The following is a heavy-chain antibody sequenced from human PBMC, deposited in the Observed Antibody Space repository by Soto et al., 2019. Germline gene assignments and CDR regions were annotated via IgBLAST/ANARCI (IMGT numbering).Heavy chain of an antibody. CDR2: ISYVGST. CDR3: VRHQGGITVFGVVHPLFDY. V-gene: IGHV4-39*01. D-gene: IGHD3-3*01. J-gene: IGHJ4*02. Sequence: QLQLQESGPGLVKPSETLSLTCTVSGGSISSSNYYGGWIRQPPGKGLEWIGSISYVGSTYYNPSLKSRVTISVDTSKNQFSLKLSSVTAADTAIYYCVRHQGGITVFGVVHPLFDYSGQGTLVTVSS. CDR1: GGSISSSNYY.